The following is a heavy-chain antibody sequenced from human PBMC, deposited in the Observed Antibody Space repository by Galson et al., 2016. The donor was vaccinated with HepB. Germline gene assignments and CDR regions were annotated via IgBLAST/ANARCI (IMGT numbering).Heavy chain of an antibody. CDR1: GFTFISYG. Sequence: SLRLSCAASGFTFISYGMHWVRQAPGKGLQWVALISYDGSMKYYADSVKGRFTISRDNSHNTLCLQMNSVRADDTAVYYCAGGTYHNWFDAWGQGTLVTVSP. CDR3: AGGTYHNWFDA. V-gene: IGHV3-30*03. J-gene: IGHJ5*02. CDR2: ISYDGSMK. D-gene: IGHD3-16*01.